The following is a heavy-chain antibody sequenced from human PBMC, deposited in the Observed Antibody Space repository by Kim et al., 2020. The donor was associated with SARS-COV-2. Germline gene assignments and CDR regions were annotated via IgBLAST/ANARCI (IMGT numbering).Heavy chain of an antibody. CDR1: GGSISSYY. D-gene: IGHD2-2*01. V-gene: IGHV4-59*01. CDR2: IYYSGST. Sequence: SETLSLTCTVSGGSISSYYWSWIRQPPGKGLEWIGYIYYSGSTNYNPSLKSRVTISVDTSKNQFSLKLSSVTAADTAVYYCARAHYCSSTSCYFTPYYYYYMDVWGKGTTVTVSS. J-gene: IGHJ6*03. CDR3: ARAHYCSSTSCYFTPYYYYYMDV.